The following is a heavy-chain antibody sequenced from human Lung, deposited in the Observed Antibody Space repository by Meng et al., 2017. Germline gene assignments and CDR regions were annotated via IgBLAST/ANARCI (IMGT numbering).Heavy chain of an antibody. V-gene: IGHV1-18*01. CDR1: GYIFTNYD. J-gene: IGHJ2*01. CDR3: ARYVPNGSFWYFDF. Sequence: QVQLVQSGVHAKKPGASMKVSCKASGYIFTNYDISWVRQAPGQGLEWMGWISVKNGEAKYPQNFQGRVTMTTDTTTSTAYMELRSLTSDDTAVYYCARYVPNGSFWYFDFWGHGTLVTVSS. CDR2: ISVKNGEA. D-gene: IGHD6-13*01.